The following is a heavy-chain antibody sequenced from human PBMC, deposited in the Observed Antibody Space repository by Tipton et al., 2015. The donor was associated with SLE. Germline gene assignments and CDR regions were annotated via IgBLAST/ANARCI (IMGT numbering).Heavy chain of an antibody. Sequence: SLRLSCAASGFTFSSYAMHWVRQAPGKGLEWVAVISYDGSNKYYADSVKGRFTISRDNSKNTLYLQMNSLRAEDTAVYYCATEIGGWSGQEGPFDYWGQGTLVTVSS. CDR1: GFTFSSYA. CDR3: ATEIGGWSGQEGPFDY. V-gene: IGHV3-30-3*01. D-gene: IGHD3-3*01. J-gene: IGHJ4*02. CDR2: ISYDGSNK.